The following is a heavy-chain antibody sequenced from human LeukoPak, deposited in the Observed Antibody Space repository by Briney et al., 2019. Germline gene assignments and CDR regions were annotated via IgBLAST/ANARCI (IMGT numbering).Heavy chain of an antibody. J-gene: IGHJ4*02. V-gene: IGHV3-30-3*01. Sequence: GGPLRLSCAASGFTFTNCATHGVRRARGKGLEWVGVISYDGSNKYYADSVKGRYPLSRDNSKNTLFLQMNSLRAEDTALYYCARAHIVVVVAAPDYWGQGTLVTVSS. CDR3: ARAHIVVVVAAPDY. D-gene: IGHD2-15*01. CDR2: ISYDGSNK. CDR1: GFTFTNCA.